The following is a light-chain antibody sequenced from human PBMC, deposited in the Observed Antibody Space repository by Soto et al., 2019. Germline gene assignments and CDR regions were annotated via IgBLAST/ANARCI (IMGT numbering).Light chain of an antibody. Sequence: AIQLTQSPSSLSASVGDRVTITCRASQGISSALAWYHQKPGKAPKLLIYDASSLESGVPSRFSGSGSGTDFTLTISSLQPEDFATYYCQQFNSYPLTFGGVTKVEIK. V-gene: IGKV1-13*02. CDR2: DAS. CDR1: QGISSA. J-gene: IGKJ4*01. CDR3: QQFNSYPLT.